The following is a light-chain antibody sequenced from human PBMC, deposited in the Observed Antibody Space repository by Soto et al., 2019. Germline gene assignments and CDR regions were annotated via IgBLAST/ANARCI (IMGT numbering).Light chain of an antibody. V-gene: IGKV3-20*01. CDR3: QQYGSSPFT. CDR1: QSVSSSY. CDR2: DAS. J-gene: IGKJ5*01. Sequence: EIVLTQSPGTLSLSPGERATLSCRASQSVSSSYLAWYQQKPGQAPRLLIYDASNRATGIPARFSGSGSGTDFTLTISRLEPEDVAVYYCQQYGSSPFTFGQGTRLEIK.